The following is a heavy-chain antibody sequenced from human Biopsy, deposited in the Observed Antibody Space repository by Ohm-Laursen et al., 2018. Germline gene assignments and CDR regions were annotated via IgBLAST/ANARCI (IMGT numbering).Heavy chain of an antibody. CDR1: GFSVSSYD. D-gene: IGHD1-1*01. Sequence: SLRLSCAASGFSVSSYDMNWVRQAPGKGLEWISYISETSSHIYDADSVRGRFTVARDIAKNSLYLQLNSLRVEDTAVYYCARDQRGPSLLEAKLTPNYFDYWGRGSLVTVSS. J-gene: IGHJ4*02. V-gene: IGHV3-21*01. CDR2: ISETSSHI. CDR3: ARDQRGPSLLEAKLTPNYFDY.